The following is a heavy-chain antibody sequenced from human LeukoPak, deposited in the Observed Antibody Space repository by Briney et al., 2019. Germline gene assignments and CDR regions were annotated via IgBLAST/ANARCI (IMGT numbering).Heavy chain of an antibody. V-gene: IGHV3-23*01. D-gene: IGHD6-19*01. CDR3: AKRAVAGTYYFDY. J-gene: IGHJ4*02. Sequence: TGGSLRLSCAASGFTFNSDAMSWVRQPPGKGVEWLSVISASGACPYYADSVKGRFTISRDNSKNTLYLQMNSLRAEDTAVYYCAKRAVAGTYYFDYWGQGTLVTVSS. CDR1: GFTFNSDA. CDR2: ISASGACP.